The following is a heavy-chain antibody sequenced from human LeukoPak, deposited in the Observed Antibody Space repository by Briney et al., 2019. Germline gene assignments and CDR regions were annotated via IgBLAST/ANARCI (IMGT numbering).Heavy chain of an antibody. Sequence: GGSLRLSCAASGFTFSSYAMSWVRQAPGKGLEWVSAISGSGGSTYYADSVKGRFTISRDNSKNTLYLQMSSLRAEDTAMYYCGRVFGVVARAFDLWGQGTLVTVSS. CDR2: ISGSGGST. CDR1: GFTFSSYA. CDR3: GRVFGVVARAFDL. J-gene: IGHJ3*01. D-gene: IGHD2-15*01. V-gene: IGHV3-23*01.